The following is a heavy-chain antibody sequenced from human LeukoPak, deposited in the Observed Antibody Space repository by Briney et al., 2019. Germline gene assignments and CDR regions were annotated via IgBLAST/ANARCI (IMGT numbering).Heavy chain of an antibody. Sequence: PSETLSLTCTVSGGSISSYYWSWIRQPAGKGLEWIGRIYTSGSTNYNPSLKSRVTMSVDTSKNQFSLKLSSVTAADTAVYYCARDGSGYQRGRFDPWGQGTLVTVSS. V-gene: IGHV4-4*07. CDR3: ARDGSGYQRGRFDP. J-gene: IGHJ5*02. CDR1: GGSISSYY. D-gene: IGHD5-12*01. CDR2: IYTSGST.